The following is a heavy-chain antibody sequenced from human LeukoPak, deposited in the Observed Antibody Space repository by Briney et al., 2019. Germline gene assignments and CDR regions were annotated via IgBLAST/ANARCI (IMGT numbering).Heavy chain of an antibody. CDR3: ARRGSSGWYYFDS. J-gene: IGHJ4*02. CDR2: IHYSGRT. D-gene: IGHD6-19*01. V-gene: IGHV4-59*01. CDR1: GGSITNYY. Sequence: PSETLSLTCTVSGGSITNYYWSWIRQPPGKGLEWIGYIHYSGRTDYSPSLKSRVTISVDTSKTEFSLKLSSVTAADTAVYYCARRGSSGWYYFDSWGQGTLVTVSP.